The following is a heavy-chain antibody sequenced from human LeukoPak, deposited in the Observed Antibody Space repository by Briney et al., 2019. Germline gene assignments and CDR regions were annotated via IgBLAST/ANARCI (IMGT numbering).Heavy chain of an antibody. Sequence: GGSLRLSCAASGFTFSSYWMHWVREAPGKGLVWVSRINGDGSTTSYADSVMGRFTISRDNAKNTLFLQMHSLRAEDTAVYYCARAGRYSYTELGYWGQGTLVTVSS. CDR3: ARAGRYSYTELGY. D-gene: IGHD5-18*01. J-gene: IGHJ4*02. V-gene: IGHV3-74*01. CDR1: GFTFSSYW. CDR2: INGDGSTT.